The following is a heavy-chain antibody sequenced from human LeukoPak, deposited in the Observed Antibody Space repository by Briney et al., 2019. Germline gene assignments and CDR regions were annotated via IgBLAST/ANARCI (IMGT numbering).Heavy chain of an antibody. D-gene: IGHD6-13*01. J-gene: IGHJ3*02. CDR2: IYYSGST. CDR1: GGSISSYY. Sequence: SETLSLTCTVSGGSISSYYWSWIRQPPGKGLEWIGYIYYSGSTNYNPSLKSRVTISVDTSKNQFSLKLSSVTAADTAVYYCARVGRSSWYENDAFDIWGQGTMVTVSS. CDR3: ARVGRSSWYENDAFDI. V-gene: IGHV4-59*01.